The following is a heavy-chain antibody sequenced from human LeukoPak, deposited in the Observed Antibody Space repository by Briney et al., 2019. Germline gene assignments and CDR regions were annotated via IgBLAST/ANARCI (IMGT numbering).Heavy chain of an antibody. CDR3: ARDGTAAGLYFDL. V-gene: IGHV3-7*01. J-gene: IGHJ4*02. D-gene: IGHD6-13*01. CDR1: GFTFSDYW. Sequence: GGSLRLSCAVSGFTFSDYWMNWVRQAPGKGLEWVASIRQDGGEKSYVDSVKGRLTIPRDNTKHSLYLQMSSLRAEDTGVYYCARDGTAAGLYFDLWGQVTLVTVSS. CDR2: IRQDGGEK.